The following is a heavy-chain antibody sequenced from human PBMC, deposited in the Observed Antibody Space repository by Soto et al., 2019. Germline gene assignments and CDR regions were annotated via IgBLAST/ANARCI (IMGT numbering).Heavy chain of an antibody. CDR2: IYYSGST. CDR3: ARHYSSGSRNWFEP. D-gene: IGHD6-19*01. V-gene: IGHV4-39*01. Sequence: LSLTCSVSGGSINSSSYFWGWVRQPPGKGLEWIGSIYYSGSTYYNPSLRSRVTISVDTSKNQFSLKLSSVTAADTAVFYCARHYSSGSRNWFEPWGQGTLVLVSS. J-gene: IGHJ5*02. CDR1: GGSINSSSYF.